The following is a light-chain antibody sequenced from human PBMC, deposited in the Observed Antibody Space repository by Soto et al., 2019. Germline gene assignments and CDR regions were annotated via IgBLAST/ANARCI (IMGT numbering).Light chain of an antibody. V-gene: IGKV2-24*01. CDR2: KIS. CDR3: MQGTQFPWT. CDR1: QSLVHSDGNTY. Sequence: DIVMTQTPLSSPVTLGQPASISCRSSQSLVHSDGNTYLSWLQQRPGQPPRLLIYKISKRLSGVPGRFGGSGAGTDFTLKISGVEVEDVGVYYCMQGTQFPWTFGQGTKVEIK. J-gene: IGKJ1*01.